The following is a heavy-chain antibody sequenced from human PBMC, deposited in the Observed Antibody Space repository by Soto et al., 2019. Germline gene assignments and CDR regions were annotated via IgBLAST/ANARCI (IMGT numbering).Heavy chain of an antibody. J-gene: IGHJ6*03. CDR1: GDSVSSNSAA. V-gene: IGHV6-1*01. CDR3: VVITPLQPYYMHV. D-gene: IGHD2-15*01. Sequence: SQTLSLTCAISGDSVSSNSAAWNWIRQSPSRGLEWLGRTYYRSRWYNDYAVSVKSRITVNPDTSKNQFSLHLNSVTPEDTAVYYFVVITPLQPYYMHVWDKGTMVT. CDR2: TYYRSRWYN.